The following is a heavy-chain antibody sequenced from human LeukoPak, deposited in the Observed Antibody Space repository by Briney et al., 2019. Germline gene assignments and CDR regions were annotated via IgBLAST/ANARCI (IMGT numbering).Heavy chain of an antibody. CDR3: ARSPLRGQQLGLFGY. CDR2: IYYSGST. J-gene: IGHJ4*02. Sequence: PSETLSLTCTVSGGSISSSSYYWGWIRQPPGKGLGWIGSIYYSGSTYYNPSLKSRVTISVDTSKNQFSLKLSSVTAADTAVYYCARSPLRGQQLGLFGYWGQGTLVTVSS. V-gene: IGHV4-39*07. CDR1: GGSISSSSYY. D-gene: IGHD6-13*01.